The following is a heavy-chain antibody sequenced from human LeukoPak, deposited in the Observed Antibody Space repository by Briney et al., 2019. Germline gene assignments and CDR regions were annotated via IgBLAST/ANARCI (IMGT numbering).Heavy chain of an antibody. J-gene: IGHJ5*02. CDR1: GGSFSGYY. CDR2: INHSGST. V-gene: IGHV4-34*01. Sequence: SETLSLTCAVYGGSFSGYYWSWIRQPPGKGLEWIGEINHSGSTNYNPSLKSRLTISVDTSKNQFSLNLSSVTAADTAVYYCASRVYGDYGGDNWFDPWGQGTLVTVSS. D-gene: IGHD4-17*01. CDR3: ASRVYGDYGGDNWFDP.